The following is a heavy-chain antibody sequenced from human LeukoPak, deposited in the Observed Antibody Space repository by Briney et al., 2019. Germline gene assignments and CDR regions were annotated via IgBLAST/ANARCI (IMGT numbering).Heavy chain of an antibody. J-gene: IGHJ4*02. CDR2: ISSSGSTI. CDR1: GFTFSDYY. V-gene: IGHV3-11*04. D-gene: IGHD1-1*01. Sequence: GGSLRLSCAASGFTFSDYYMSWIRQAPGKGLEWVSYISSSGSTIYYADSVKGRFTTSRDNTKNSLYLQMNSLRAEDTGVYYCARDVLVRPLRYYFDFWGQGALVTVSS. CDR3: ARDVLVRPLRYYFDF.